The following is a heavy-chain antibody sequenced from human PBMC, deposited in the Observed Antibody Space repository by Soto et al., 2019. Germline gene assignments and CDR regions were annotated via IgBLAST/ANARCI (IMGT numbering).Heavy chain of an antibody. V-gene: IGHV1-69*13. J-gene: IGHJ5*02. CDR2: IIPILGTT. CDR1: GGTFSSYG. Sequence: ASVKVSCKASGGTFSSYGLSWVRQAPGQGLEWMGGIIPILGTTKYAQKFQGRVTITADESTRTAYMELSSLRSEDTAVYYCARVIVMITFGGVIATNKDNRFDPWGQGTLVTV. D-gene: IGHD3-16*02. CDR3: ARVIVMITFGGVIATNKDNRFDP.